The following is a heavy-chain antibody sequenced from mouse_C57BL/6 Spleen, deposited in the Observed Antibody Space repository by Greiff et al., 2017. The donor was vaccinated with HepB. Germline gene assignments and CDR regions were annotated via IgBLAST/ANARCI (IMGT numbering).Heavy chain of an antibody. CDR3: ARQTYYSNYEY. CDR1: GFTFSSYG. CDR2: ISSGGSYT. J-gene: IGHJ2*01. Sequence: EVQVVESGGDLVKPGGSLKLSCAASGFTFSSYGMSWVRQTPDKRLEWVATISSGGSYTYYPDSVKGRFTISRDNAKNTLYLQMSSLKSEDTAMYYCARQTYYSNYEYWGQGTTLTVSS. V-gene: IGHV5-6*01. D-gene: IGHD2-5*01.